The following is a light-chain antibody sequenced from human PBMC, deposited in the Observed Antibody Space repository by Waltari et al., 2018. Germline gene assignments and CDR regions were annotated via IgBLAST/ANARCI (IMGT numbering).Light chain of an antibody. CDR2: QKE. CDR1: KLGEKY. V-gene: IGLV3-1*01. CDR3: QAWDTDTVI. J-gene: IGLJ2*01. Sequence: SYEVTQSPSVSVSPGQTAAITCSGSKLGEKYVCRYQQKPGPSPLLVLYQKEKRPSGIPERFSGSNSGNTATLVISGTQAMDEADYYCQAWDTDTVIFGGGTKLTVL.